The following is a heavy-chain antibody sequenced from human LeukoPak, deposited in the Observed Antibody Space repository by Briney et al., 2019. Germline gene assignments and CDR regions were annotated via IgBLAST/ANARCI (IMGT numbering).Heavy chain of an antibody. D-gene: IGHD6-19*01. CDR1: GYTFNNHY. Sequence: ASVKVSCKASGYTFNNHYMYWVRQAPGQGLEWMGVINPSGGSTSYAQKFQGRVTMTRDTSTRTVYMEVNSLRSEDTTVYYCARQGTYSSAIGMGYWGQGTLVTVSS. J-gene: IGHJ4*02. V-gene: IGHV1-46*02. CDR2: INPSGGST. CDR3: ARQGTYSSAIGMGY.